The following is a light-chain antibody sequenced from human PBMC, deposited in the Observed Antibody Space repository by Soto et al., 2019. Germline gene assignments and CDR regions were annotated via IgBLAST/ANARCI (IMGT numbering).Light chain of an antibody. V-gene: IGKV1-5*03. J-gene: IGKJ1*01. CDR2: KAS. CDR1: QSISSW. Sequence: DIQMTQSPSTLSASVGARVTITCRASQSISSWLAWYQQKPGKAPKLLIYKASSLETGVPLRFSGSGSGTEFTLTISSLQPDDIANYYCQHYNAYPCTFGQGNPVEIQ. CDR3: QHYNAYPCT.